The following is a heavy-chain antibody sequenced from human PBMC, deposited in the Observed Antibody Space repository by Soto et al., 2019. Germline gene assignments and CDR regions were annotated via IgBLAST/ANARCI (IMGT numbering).Heavy chain of an antibody. D-gene: IGHD3-9*01. V-gene: IGHV3-15*01. J-gene: IGHJ4*02. CDR1: GFTFSNAW. Sequence: EVQLVESGGGLVKPGGSLRLSCAASGFTFSNAWMSWVRQAPGKGLEWVGSIKSKTDGGTTDYAAPVKGRFTISRDDSNNTLYLKMNSLKTEDTAVYYCTTLRYFDWLLDYWGQGTLVTVSS. CDR2: IKSKTDGGTT. CDR3: TTLRYFDWLLDY.